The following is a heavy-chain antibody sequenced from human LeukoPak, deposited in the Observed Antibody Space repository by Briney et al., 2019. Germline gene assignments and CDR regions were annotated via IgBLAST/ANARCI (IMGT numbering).Heavy chain of an antibody. J-gene: IGHJ4*02. D-gene: IGHD6-19*01. CDR3: AKNFGWGAVAGPFDY. V-gene: IGHV3-30*18. Sequence: GRSLRLSCAASGFTFSSYGMHWVRQAPGKGLEWVAVISYDGSNTYYADSVKGRFTISRDNSKNTLYLQMNSLRAGDTAVYYCAKNFGWGAVAGPFDYWGQGTLVTVSS. CDR2: ISYDGSNT. CDR1: GFTFSSYG.